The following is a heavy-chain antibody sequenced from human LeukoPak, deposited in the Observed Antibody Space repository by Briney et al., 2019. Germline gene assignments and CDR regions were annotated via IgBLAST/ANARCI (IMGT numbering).Heavy chain of an antibody. D-gene: IGHD2-2*01. J-gene: IGHJ6*02. CDR1: GGSFSGYY. V-gene: IGHV4-34*01. CDR2: ISHSGST. Sequence: SETLSLTCAVYGGSFSGYYWSWIRQPPGKGLEWIGEISHSGSTNYNPSLKSRVTISVDMSKNQFSLKLSSVTAADTAVYYCARGPPAKPGTGYYYGMDVWGLGTTVTVSS. CDR3: ARGPPAKPGTGYYYGMDV.